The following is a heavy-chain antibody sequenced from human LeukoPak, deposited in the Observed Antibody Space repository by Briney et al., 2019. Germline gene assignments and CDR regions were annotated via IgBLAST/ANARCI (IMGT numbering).Heavy chain of an antibody. Sequence: GGSLRLSCAASGFTFSSYAMSWVRQAPGKGLEGVSAISGSGGSTYYADSVKGRFTISRDNSKNTLYLQMNSLRAEDTAVYYCAKDRGGFVVVVAATYYFDYWGQGTLVTVSS. J-gene: IGHJ4*02. CDR3: AKDRGGFVVVVAATYYFDY. D-gene: IGHD2-15*01. V-gene: IGHV3-23*01. CDR2: ISGSGGST. CDR1: GFTFSSYA.